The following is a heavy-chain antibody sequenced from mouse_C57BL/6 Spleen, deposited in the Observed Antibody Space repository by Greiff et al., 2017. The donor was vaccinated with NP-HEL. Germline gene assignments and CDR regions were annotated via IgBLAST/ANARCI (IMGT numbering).Heavy chain of an antibody. J-gene: IGHJ2*01. V-gene: IGHV1-7*01. D-gene: IGHD6-5*01. CDR2: INPSSGYT. CDR1: GYTFTSDW. CDR3: ARYGNRLWDY. Sequence: QVQLQQPGAELVKPGASVKMSCKASGYTFTSDWMHWVKQRPGQGLEWIGYINPSSGYTKYNQKFKDKATLTADKSSSTAYMQLSSLTYEDSAVYYCARYGNRLWDYWGQGTTLTVSS.